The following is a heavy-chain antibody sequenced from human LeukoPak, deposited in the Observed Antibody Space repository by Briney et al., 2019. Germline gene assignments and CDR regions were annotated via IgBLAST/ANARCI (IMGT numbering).Heavy chain of an antibody. V-gene: IGHV3-53*01. D-gene: IGHD4-23*01. CDR1: GFTVSSDY. Sequence: GGSLRLSCAASGFTVSSDYMSWVRQAPGKGLEWVSVIYSGGSTYYADSVKGRFTISRDNSKNTLYLQMNSLRAEDTAVYYCAKDVGGKGVTYFDYWGQGTLVTVSS. CDR2: IYSGGST. CDR3: AKDVGGKGVTYFDY. J-gene: IGHJ4*02.